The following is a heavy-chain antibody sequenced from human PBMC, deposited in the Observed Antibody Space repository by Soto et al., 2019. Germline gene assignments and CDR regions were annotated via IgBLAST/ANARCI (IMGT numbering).Heavy chain of an antibody. CDR1: GFTFSSHA. J-gene: IGHJ4*02. CDR3: AKDKMEQWLVGGYYAY. Sequence: EVQLLESGGGLVQPGGSLRLSCAASGFTFSSHAMSWVRQAPGKGLEWVSSTIDSGGRSYHADSVRGRFTISRDNSKNTLYLQMNSLRADDTAIYYCAKDKMEQWLVGGYYAYWGQGALVTVSS. CDR2: TIDSGGRS. D-gene: IGHD6-19*01. V-gene: IGHV3-23*01.